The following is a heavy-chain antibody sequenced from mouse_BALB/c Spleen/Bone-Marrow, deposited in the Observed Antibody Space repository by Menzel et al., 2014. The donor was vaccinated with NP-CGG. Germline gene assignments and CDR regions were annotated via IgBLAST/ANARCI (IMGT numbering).Heavy chain of an antibody. V-gene: IGHV4-1*02. CDR3: TRLTYYGLTDY. Sequence: EVKLQESGGGLVQPGGSLKLSCTASGFDFSRYWMSWVRQAPGKGLQWIGEINPGSSTINYTPSLKDKFIISRDNAKNTLYLQMSKVRSEDTALYYCTRLTYYGLTDYWGQGTTLTVSS. CDR1: GFDFSRYW. CDR2: INPGSSTI. J-gene: IGHJ2*01. D-gene: IGHD1-2*01.